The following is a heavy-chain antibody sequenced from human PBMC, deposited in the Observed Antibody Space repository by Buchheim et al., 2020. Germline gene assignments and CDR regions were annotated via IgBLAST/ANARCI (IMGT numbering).Heavy chain of an antibody. Sequence: QVQLQQWGAGLLTPSETLSLTCAVYGESFSGYYWTWIRQSPDRGLEWIGEIYPSGSTKYNPSLKSRVTISIDTSKKQLSLTLRSVTAADTAMYYCARVNFMTLQSPFDYWGQGTL. J-gene: IGHJ4*02. V-gene: IGHV4-34*01. CDR1: GESFSGYY. CDR3: ARVNFMTLQSPFDY. CDR2: IYPSGST. D-gene: IGHD4-11*01.